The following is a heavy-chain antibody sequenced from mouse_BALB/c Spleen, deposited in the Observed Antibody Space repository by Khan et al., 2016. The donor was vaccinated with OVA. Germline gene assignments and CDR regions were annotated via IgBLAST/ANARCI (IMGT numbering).Heavy chain of an antibody. Sequence: VQLKESGPELVRPGASVKISCKASGYSFTGYFMNWVMQSHGKSLEWIGRINPHIGETFYNQRFTDKATLTVDESSSTAHLELRSLASEHSAVYYCTRIYRSDFDYWGQGTTLTVSS. D-gene: IGHD1-1*01. CDR1: GYSFTGYF. V-gene: IGHV1-20*02. CDR2: INPHIGET. J-gene: IGHJ2*01. CDR3: TRIYRSDFDY.